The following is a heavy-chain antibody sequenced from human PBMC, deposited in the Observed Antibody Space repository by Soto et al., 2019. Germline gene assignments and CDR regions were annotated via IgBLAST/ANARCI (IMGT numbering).Heavy chain of an antibody. CDR1: GGSISSGAW. CDR2: IYYSGRT. Sequence: QVQLQESGPGLVKPSGTLSLTFAVSGGSISSGAWCLSWVRQSQGKGLDWLGEIYYSGRTTYNPSLNSRVTIAADKSENQFSLRLSSVAAADTAVYYCARRCCDSIFGSLDYWGQGTLVTVSS. D-gene: IGHD3-3*02. CDR3: ARRCCDSIFGSLDY. J-gene: IGHJ4*02. V-gene: IGHV4-4*02.